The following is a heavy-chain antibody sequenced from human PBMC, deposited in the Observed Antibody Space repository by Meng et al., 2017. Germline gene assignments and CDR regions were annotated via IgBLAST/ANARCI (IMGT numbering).Heavy chain of an antibody. CDR2: IYYSGST. CDR1: GGSISSGGYY. J-gene: IGHJ5*02. Sequence: VRLQESGPGLVKPSQTLSLTCTVSGGSISSGGYYWSWIRQHPGKGLEWIGYIYYSGSTYYNPSLKSLVTISVDTSKNQFSLKLSSVTAADTAVYYCARGLRCSGGSCYSSNWFDPWGQGTLVTVSS. D-gene: IGHD2-15*01. V-gene: IGHV4-31*01. CDR3: ARGLRCSGGSCYSSNWFDP.